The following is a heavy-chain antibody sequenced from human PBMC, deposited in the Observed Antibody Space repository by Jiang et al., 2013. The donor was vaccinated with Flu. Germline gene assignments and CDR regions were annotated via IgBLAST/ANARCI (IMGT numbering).Heavy chain of an antibody. CDR2: IVVGSGNT. D-gene: IGHD3-22*01. J-gene: IGHJ4*02. CDR3: AAVSSNVGLYYYEPEGAFDY. CDR1: GFTFTSSA. Sequence: EVKKPGTSVKVSCKASGFTFTSSAVQWVRQARGQRLEWIGWIVVGSGNTNYAQKFQERVTITRDMSTSTAYMELSSLRSEDTAVYYCAAVSSNVGLYYYEPEGAFDYWGQGTLVTVSS. V-gene: IGHV1-58*01.